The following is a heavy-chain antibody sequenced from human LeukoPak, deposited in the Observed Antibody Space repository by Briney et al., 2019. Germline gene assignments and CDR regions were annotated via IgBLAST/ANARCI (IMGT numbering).Heavy chain of an antibody. D-gene: IGHD6-13*01. Sequence: SVKVSCKASGGTFSSYAISWVRQAPGQGLEWMGGIIPIFGTANYAQKFQGRVTITADESTSTAYMELSSLRSEDTAVYYCARARRAAAGKGPYYYMDVWGKGTTVTVSS. V-gene: IGHV1-69*13. CDR2: IIPIFGTA. CDR1: GGTFSSYA. J-gene: IGHJ6*03. CDR3: ARARRAAAGKGPYYYMDV.